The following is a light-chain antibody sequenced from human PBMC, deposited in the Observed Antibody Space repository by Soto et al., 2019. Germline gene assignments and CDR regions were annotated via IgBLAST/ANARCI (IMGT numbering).Light chain of an antibody. Sequence: DIQMSQSPSTLSPLVGDRVTNTCPASQSIGVWLAWYQQKPGTAPKLLIYKTSTLDSGVPLRFSGSGSGTEFTLTISSLQPDDFATYYCQQYINYFRTFGQGTKVDIK. CDR3: QQYINYFRT. V-gene: IGKV1-5*03. CDR2: KTS. J-gene: IGKJ1*01. CDR1: QSIGVW.